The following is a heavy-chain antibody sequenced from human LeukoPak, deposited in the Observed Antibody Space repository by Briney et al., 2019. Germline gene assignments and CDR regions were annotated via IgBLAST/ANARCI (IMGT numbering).Heavy chain of an antibody. CDR1: GGSISSSSYY. V-gene: IGHV4-39*01. Sequence: SETLSLTCTVSGGSISSSSYYWGWIRQPPGKGLEWIGSIYYSGSTYYNPSLKSRVTISVDTSKNQFSLKLRSVTAADTAVYYCASLRVPGDFDYWGQGTLVTVSS. J-gene: IGHJ4*02. CDR2: IYYSGST. CDR3: ASLRVPGDFDY.